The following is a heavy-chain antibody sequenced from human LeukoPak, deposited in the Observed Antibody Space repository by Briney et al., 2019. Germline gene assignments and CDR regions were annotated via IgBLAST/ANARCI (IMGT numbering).Heavy chain of an antibody. CDR2: ISAYNGNT. V-gene: IGHV1-18*01. CDR1: GYMFTSYG. J-gene: IGHJ4*02. D-gene: IGHD3-22*01. Sequence: GDSVKVSCKASGYMFTSYGISWVRQAPGQGLEWMGWISAYNGNTNYALKLQGRVTMTTDTSTSTACMELRSLRSDDTAVYYCARDRYYDTSDYWGQGTLVTVSS. CDR3: ARDRYYDTSDY.